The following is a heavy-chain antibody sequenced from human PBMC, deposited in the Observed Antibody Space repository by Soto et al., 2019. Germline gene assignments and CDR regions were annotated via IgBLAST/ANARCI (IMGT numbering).Heavy chain of an antibody. CDR1: GFTFNYYW. CDR3: VKGLLRYFDWLSTFDY. J-gene: IGHJ4*02. D-gene: IGHD3-9*01. V-gene: IGHV3-64D*06. Sequence: PGGSLRLSCVASGFTFNYYWMHWVRQAPGKGLEYVSAISSNGGSTYYADSVKGRFTISRDNSKNTLYLQMSSLRAEDTAVYYCVKGLLRYFDWLSTFDYWGQGTLVTVSS. CDR2: ISSNGGST.